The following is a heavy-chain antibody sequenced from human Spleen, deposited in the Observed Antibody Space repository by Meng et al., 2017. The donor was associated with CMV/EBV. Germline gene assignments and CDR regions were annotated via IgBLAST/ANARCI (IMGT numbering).Heavy chain of an antibody. V-gene: IGHV3-21*01. CDR1: GFTFSGYA. Sequence: SGFTFSGYAMYWVRQAPGKELEWVSSISSSSSYIYYADSVKGRFTISRDNAKNSLYLQMNSLRAEDTAVYYCARDRIVVVPARGMDVWGQGTTVTVSS. J-gene: IGHJ6*02. CDR3: ARDRIVVVPARGMDV. D-gene: IGHD2-2*01. CDR2: ISSSSSYI.